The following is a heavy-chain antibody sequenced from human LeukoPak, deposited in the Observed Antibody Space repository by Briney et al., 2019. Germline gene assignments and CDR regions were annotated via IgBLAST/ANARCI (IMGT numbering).Heavy chain of an antibody. Sequence: GGSLRLSCTASGFTFGDYAMSWVRQAPGKGLEWVGFIRSKAYGGTTEYAASVKGRFTISRDDSKSIAYLQMNSLKTEDTAVYYCTRWVQLWSPYYYYYDMDVWGQGTTVTVSS. D-gene: IGHD5-18*01. CDR2: IRSKAYGGTT. V-gene: IGHV3-49*04. CDR3: TRWVQLWSPYYYYYDMDV. J-gene: IGHJ6*02. CDR1: GFTFGDYA.